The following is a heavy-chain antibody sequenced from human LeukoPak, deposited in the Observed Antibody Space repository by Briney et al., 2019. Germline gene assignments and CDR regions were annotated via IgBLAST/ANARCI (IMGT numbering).Heavy chain of an antibody. V-gene: IGHV4-39*07. CDR2: IYYSGST. J-gene: IGHJ1*01. Sequence: SETPSLTCTVSGGSISSSSYYWGWIRQPPGKGLEWIGSIYYSGSTYYNPSLKSRVTISVDTSKNQFSLKLSSVTAADTAVYYCARRWYSSSWYAYFQHWGQGTLVTVSS. CDR3: ARRWYSSSWYAYFQH. CDR1: GGSISSSSYY. D-gene: IGHD6-13*01.